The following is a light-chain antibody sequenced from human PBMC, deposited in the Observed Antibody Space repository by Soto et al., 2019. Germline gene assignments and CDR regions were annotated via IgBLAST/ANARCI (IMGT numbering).Light chain of an antibody. Sequence: EILLTQSPGTLSLSPGERATLSCRASQSVSYSYLAWYQQKPGQAPRLLIYGASSRATGIPDRFSGSGSVTDFTLTISRLEPEDFAVYYCQQSGGSPITFGQGTRLEIK. V-gene: IGKV3-20*01. CDR1: QSVSYSY. CDR2: GAS. CDR3: QQSGGSPIT. J-gene: IGKJ5*01.